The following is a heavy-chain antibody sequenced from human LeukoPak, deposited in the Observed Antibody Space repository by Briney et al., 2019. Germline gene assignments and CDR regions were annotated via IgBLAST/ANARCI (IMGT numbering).Heavy chain of an antibody. CDR2: IGGGPT. D-gene: IGHD1-1*01. J-gene: IGHJ3*01. V-gene: IGHV3-23*01. CDR1: GFTFSNYA. CDR3: AKDSTAYNGVYDAFDL. Sequence: GGSLRLSCAASGFTFSNYAMNWVRQAPGGGLEWVSAIGGGPTFYADSVKGRFTISRADSKNPVYLQMNSLRADDTAVYYCAKDSTAYNGVYDAFDLWGQGTMVTVSS.